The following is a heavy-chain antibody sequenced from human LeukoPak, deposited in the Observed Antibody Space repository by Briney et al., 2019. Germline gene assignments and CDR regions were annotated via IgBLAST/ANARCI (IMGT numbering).Heavy chain of an antibody. D-gene: IGHD4-17*01. CDR3: ARNYGDYTGYAFDI. CDR2: IYYSGST. V-gene: IGHV4-31*03. Sequence: SQTLSLTCTVSGGSISSGGYYWSWIRQHPGKGLEWIVYIYYSGSTSYNPSLKGRVTISVDTSKNQFSLKLSSVTAADTAVYYCARNYGDYTGYAFDIWGQGTMVTVSP. CDR1: GGSISSGGYY. J-gene: IGHJ3*02.